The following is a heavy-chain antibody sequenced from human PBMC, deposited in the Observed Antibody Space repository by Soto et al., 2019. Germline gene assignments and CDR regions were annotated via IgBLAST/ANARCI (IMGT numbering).Heavy chain of an antibody. CDR1: GSNFTEHH. J-gene: IGHJ4*02. Sequence: PGGPATLSCAAFGSNFTEHHMDGVGQVPGEGVELIARIRNKAKRNSIEYAASVRGRFTISRDDSKSSLYLQMNNLKTEDTAVHYCPTRRTADNGLAYWGQGPLVTVSS. CDR2: IRNKAKRNSI. CDR3: PTRRTADNGLAY. D-gene: IGHD2-8*01. V-gene: IGHV3-72*01.